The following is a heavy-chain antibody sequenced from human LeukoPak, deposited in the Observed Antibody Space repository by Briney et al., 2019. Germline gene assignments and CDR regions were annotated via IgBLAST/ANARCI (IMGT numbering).Heavy chain of an antibody. D-gene: IGHD2-2*01. CDR3: ATGGVYCSSTSCYPRLDY. Sequence: ASVKVSCKASGYTFTSYDINWVRQATGQGLEWMGWMNPNSGNTGYAQKFQGRVTMTRNTSMSTAYMELSSPRSEDTAVYYCATGGVYCSSTSCYPRLDYWGQGTLVTVSS. V-gene: IGHV1-8*01. CDR1: GYTFTSYD. J-gene: IGHJ4*02. CDR2: MNPNSGNT.